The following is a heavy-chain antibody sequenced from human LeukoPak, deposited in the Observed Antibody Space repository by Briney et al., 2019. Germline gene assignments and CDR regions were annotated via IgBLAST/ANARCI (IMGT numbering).Heavy chain of an antibody. D-gene: IGHD3-22*01. J-gene: IGHJ4*02. V-gene: IGHV1-69*04. CDR2: TIPILGIA. CDR1: GDTFGSYA. CDR3: ASQFLLPFDY. Sequence: ASVKVSCKAPGDTFGSYAISWVRQAHGQGLEWMGRTIPILGIAKYAQKFQGRLTITADTSTSTAYMELDNLRSDDTAVYYCASQFLLPFDYWGRGTLVTVSS.